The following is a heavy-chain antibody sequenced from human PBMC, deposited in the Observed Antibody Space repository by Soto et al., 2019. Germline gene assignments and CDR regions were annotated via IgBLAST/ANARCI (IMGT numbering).Heavy chain of an antibody. CDR3: ARLHGYCISSSCHGHYAMDV. CDR1: GGSISSGGYY. CDR2: IYYSGST. V-gene: IGHV4-31*03. J-gene: IGHJ6*02. D-gene: IGHD2-2*01. Sequence: PSETLSLTCTVSGGSISSGGYYWSWIRQHPGKGLDWIGYIYYSGSTYYNPSLKSRVTVSVDTSKNQFSLKVTSVTAADTAVYYCARLHGYCISSSCHGHYAMDVWGQGTTVTVSS.